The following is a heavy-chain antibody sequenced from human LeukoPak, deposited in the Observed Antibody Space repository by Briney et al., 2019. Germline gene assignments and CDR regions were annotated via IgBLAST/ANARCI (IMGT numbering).Heavy chain of an antibody. CDR2: IYHSGST. J-gene: IGHJ4*02. CDR3: AIGYSSSWYRPTPNYYFDY. CDR1: GGSISSSNW. V-gene: IGHV4-4*02. D-gene: IGHD6-13*01. Sequence: PSGTLSLTCAVSGGSISSSNWWSWVRQPPGKGLEWIGEIYHSGSTNYNPSLKSRVTISVDKSKNQFSLKLSSVTAADTAVYYCAIGYSSSWYRPTPNYYFDYWGQGTLVTVSS.